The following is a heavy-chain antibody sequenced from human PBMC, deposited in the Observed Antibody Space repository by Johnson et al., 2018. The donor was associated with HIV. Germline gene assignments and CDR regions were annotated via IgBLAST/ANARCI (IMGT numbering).Heavy chain of an antibody. Sequence: QVQLVESGGGVVQPGRSLRLSCAASGFTFSSYAMHWVRQAPGKGLEWVAVISSDGGKKYYADSVKGRFTISRDNSKNTLFLQMNSLRTEDTAVYFCARDKYYDTSVHYPGGIWGQGTMVTVSS. CDR2: ISSDGGKK. D-gene: IGHD3-22*01. J-gene: IGHJ3*02. CDR3: ARDKYYDTSVHYPGGI. V-gene: IGHV3-30-3*01. CDR1: GFTFSSYA.